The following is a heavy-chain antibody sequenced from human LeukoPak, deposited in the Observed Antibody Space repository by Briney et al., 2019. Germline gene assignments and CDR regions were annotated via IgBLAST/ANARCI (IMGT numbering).Heavy chain of an antibody. V-gene: IGHV4-39*01. Sequence: PSETLSLTCTVSGGSLTNTSYFWGWIRQPPGKGLEWIGSIFYSGTTYYNPSLKSRVTISVDTSKNQFSLTLSSVTAADTAVYYCARPGSVFGVFDYWGQGTLVTVSS. CDR3: ARPGSVFGVFDY. CDR1: GGSLTNTSYF. J-gene: IGHJ4*02. CDR2: IFYSGTT. D-gene: IGHD5/OR15-5a*01.